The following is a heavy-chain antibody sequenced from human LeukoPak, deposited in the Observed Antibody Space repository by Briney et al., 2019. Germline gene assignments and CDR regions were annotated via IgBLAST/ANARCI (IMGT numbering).Heavy chain of an antibody. Sequence: SETLSLTCTVSGGSISSSSYYWGWIRQPPGKGREWIGSIYYSGSTYYNPSLKSRVTISVDTSKNQFSLKLSSVTAADTAVYYCARGGYDSSGYYYTVRTREYYFDYWGQGTLVTVSS. CDR3: ARGGYDSSGYYYTVRTREYYFDY. CDR2: IYYSGST. J-gene: IGHJ4*02. V-gene: IGHV4-39*07. CDR1: GGSISSSSYY. D-gene: IGHD3-22*01.